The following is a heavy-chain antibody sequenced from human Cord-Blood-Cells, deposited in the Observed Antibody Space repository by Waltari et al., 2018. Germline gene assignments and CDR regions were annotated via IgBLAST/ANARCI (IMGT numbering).Heavy chain of an antibody. J-gene: IGHJ4*02. CDR2: INHSGST. Sequence: QVQLQQWGAGRLKPSETLSLTCAVYGGSFSGYYWRWLRQPPGKGLEWIGEINHSGSTNYNPSLKSRVTISVDTSKNQFSLKLSSVTAADTAVYYCARGLRGDRDIVATIDYWGQGTLVTVSS. CDR3: ARGLRGDRDIVATIDY. CDR1: GGSFSGYY. V-gene: IGHV4-34*01. D-gene: IGHD5-12*01.